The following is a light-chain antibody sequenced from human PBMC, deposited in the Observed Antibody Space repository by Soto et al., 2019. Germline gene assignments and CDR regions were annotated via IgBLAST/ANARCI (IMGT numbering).Light chain of an antibody. Sequence: DIQMTQSPSALSSSVGDRVTITCRASQSISSWLAWYQQKPGKAPKLLMYDASTLESGVPPRFSGSRSGTEFTLTISSLQPDDFATYYCQQYNGFSRTFGQGTKVDIK. CDR3: QQYNGFSRT. V-gene: IGKV1-5*01. CDR2: DAS. J-gene: IGKJ1*01. CDR1: QSISSW.